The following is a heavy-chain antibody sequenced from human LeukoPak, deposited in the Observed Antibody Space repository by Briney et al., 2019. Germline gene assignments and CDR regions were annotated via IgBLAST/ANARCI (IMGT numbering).Heavy chain of an antibody. D-gene: IGHD3-22*01. CDR1: GFTFSSYS. CDR2: ISGSGGST. CDR3: ARVRLDSSGYYYSYYFDY. V-gene: IGHV3-23*01. J-gene: IGHJ4*02. Sequence: SGGSLRLSCAASGFTFSSYSMNWVRQAPGRGLEWVSAISGSGGSTYYADSVKGRFTISRDNSKNTLYLQMNSLRAEDTAVYYCARVRLDSSGYYYSYYFDYWGQGTLVTVSS.